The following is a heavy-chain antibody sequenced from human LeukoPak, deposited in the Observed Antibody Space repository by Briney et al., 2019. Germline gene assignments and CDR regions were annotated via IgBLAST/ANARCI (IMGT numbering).Heavy chain of an antibody. CDR3: ASSEVRNTAGGY. V-gene: IGHV3-53*01. D-gene: IGHD1-14*01. J-gene: IGHJ4*02. Sequence: PGGSLRLSCAASGFIVSSNYMSWVRQAPGKGLEWVSVIYSGGNTYYADSVKGRFTISRDNSKNTLSLQMNSLRAEDTAVYYCASSEVRNTAGGYWGQGTLVTVSS. CDR2: IYSGGNT. CDR1: GFIVSSNY.